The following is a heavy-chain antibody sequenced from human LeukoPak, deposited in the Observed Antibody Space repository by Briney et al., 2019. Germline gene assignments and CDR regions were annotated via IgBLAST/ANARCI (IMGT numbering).Heavy chain of an antibody. CDR2: ISGSGGST. J-gene: IGHJ5*02. V-gene: IGHV3-23*01. D-gene: IGHD3-3*01. CDR3: AKNTYYDFWSGPPNWFDP. Sequence: GGSLRLSCAASGFTFSSYAMSWVRQAPGKGLEWVSAISGSGGSTYYADSVKGRFTISRDNSKTTLYLQMNSLRADDTAVYYCAKNTYYDFWSGPPNWFDPWGQGTLVTVSS. CDR1: GFTFSSYA.